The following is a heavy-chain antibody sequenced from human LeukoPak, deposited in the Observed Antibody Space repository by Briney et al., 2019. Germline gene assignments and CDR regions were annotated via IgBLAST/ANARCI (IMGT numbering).Heavy chain of an antibody. V-gene: IGHV3-48*03. CDR3: ARGGGGYCGSTSCYYPYYFDY. CDR2: ISSSGSTI. D-gene: IGHD2-2*01. Sequence: GGSLRLSCAASGFTFSSYEMNWVRQAPGKGLEWVSYISSSGSTIYYADSVKGRFTISRDNAKNSLYLQMNSLRAEDTAVYYCARGGGGYCGSTSCYYPYYFDYWGQGTLVTVSS. J-gene: IGHJ4*02. CDR1: GFTFSSYE.